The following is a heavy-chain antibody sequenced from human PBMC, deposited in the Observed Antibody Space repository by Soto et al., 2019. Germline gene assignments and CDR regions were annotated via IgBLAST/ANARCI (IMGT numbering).Heavy chain of an antibody. D-gene: IGHD1-26*01. J-gene: IGHJ4*02. V-gene: IGHV1-3*01. CDR3: ARGLGLYYFDY. CDR1: GYTFTSYA. Sequence: QVQLVQSGAEVKKPGASVKVSCKASGYTFTSYAMHWVRQAPGQRLEWMGGINEGNGNTKYSQKFQGRVTITRDTSASTAYMELSSLRSEDTAVYYCARGLGLYYFDYWGQGTLVTVSS. CDR2: INEGNGNT.